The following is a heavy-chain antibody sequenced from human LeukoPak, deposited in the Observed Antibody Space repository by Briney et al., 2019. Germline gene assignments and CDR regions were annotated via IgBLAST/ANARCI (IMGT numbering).Heavy chain of an antibody. V-gene: IGHV3-48*01. D-gene: IGHD4-17*01. Sequence: GGSLRLSCAASGFTFSSYSMNWVRQAPGKGLEWVSYISSSSSTIYYADSVKGRFTISRDNAKNSLYLQMNSLGAEDTAVYYCAKSPMTTVTQIDYWGQGTLVTVSS. CDR2: ISSSSSTI. J-gene: IGHJ4*02. CDR3: AKSPMTTVTQIDY. CDR1: GFTFSSYS.